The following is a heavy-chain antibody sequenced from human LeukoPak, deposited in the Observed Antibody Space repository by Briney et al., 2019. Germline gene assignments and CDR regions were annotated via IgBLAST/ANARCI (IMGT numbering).Heavy chain of an antibody. CDR2: INHSGST. CDR3: ARGRRDPWRFEVVTSYYYYGMDV. V-gene: IGHV4-34*01. J-gene: IGHJ6*02. CDR1: GGSFSGYY. Sequence: SETLSLTCAVYGGSFSGYYWSWIRQPPGKGLEWIGEINHSGSTNYNPSLKSRVTISVDTSKNQFSLKLSSVTAADTAVYYCARGRRDPWRFEVVTSYYYYGMDVWGQGTTVTVSS. D-gene: IGHD2-21*01.